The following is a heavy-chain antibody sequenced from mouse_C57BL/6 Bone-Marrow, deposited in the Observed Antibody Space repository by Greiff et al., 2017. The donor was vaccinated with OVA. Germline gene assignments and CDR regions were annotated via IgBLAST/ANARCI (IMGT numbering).Heavy chain of an antibody. CDR3: ARRHYLYAMDY. Sequence: VQLVESGAELVRPGASVKLSCKASGYTFTDYYINWVKQRPGQGLEWIARIYPGSGNTYYNEKFKGKATLTAEKSSSTAYMQLSSLTSEDSAVYFCARRHYLYAMDYWGQGTSVTVSS. CDR2: IYPGSGNT. CDR1: GYTFTDYY. J-gene: IGHJ4*01. V-gene: IGHV1-76*01. D-gene: IGHD5-5*01.